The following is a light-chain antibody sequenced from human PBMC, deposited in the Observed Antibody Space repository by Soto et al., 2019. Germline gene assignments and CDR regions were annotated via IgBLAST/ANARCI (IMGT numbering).Light chain of an antibody. Sequence: QSVLTQPPSASGTPGQRVTISCSGSSFNIGSNSVDWYQQLPGTAPKLLIDSHNQRPSGVPDRFSGSKSGTSASLAISGLQSEDEADYYCAAWDDSLNGYVFGTGTKVTVL. V-gene: IGLV1-44*01. CDR3: AAWDDSLNGYV. CDR1: SFNIGSNS. CDR2: SHN. J-gene: IGLJ1*01.